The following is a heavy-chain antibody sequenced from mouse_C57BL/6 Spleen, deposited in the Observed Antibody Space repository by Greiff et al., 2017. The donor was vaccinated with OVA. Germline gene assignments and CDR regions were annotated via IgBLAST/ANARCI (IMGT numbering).Heavy chain of an antibody. J-gene: IGHJ1*03. D-gene: IGHD2-4*01. Sequence: DVKLQESGAELVKPGASVKLSCTASGFNIKDYYMHWVKQRTEQGLEWIGRIDPEDGETKYAPKFQGKATITADTSSNTAYLQLSSLTSEDTAVYYCARSEDYDYFDVWGTGTTVTVSS. CDR3: ARSEDYDYFDV. CDR1: GFNIKDYY. V-gene: IGHV14-2*01. CDR2: IDPEDGET.